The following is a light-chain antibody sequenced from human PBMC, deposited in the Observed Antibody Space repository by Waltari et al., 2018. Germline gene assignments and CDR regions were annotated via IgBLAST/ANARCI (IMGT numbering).Light chain of an antibody. J-gene: IGLJ2*01. CDR2: DVN. V-gene: IGLV2-14*01. Sequence: QSALTQPASVSASPGQSITTSCTGTSGDIGVSDFVSWYQHHPGRAPKVLIFDVNHRPSGISDRFSGSKSGNTASLTISGLQAEDDADYYCSSPSTNNVVVFGGGTKVTVL. CDR3: SSPSTNNVVV. CDR1: SGDIGVSDF.